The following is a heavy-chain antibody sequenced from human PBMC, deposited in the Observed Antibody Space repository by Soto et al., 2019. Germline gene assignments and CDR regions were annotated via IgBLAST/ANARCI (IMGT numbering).Heavy chain of an antibody. V-gene: IGHV3-23*01. J-gene: IGHJ4*02. CDR3: AQIIPAAGTGY. D-gene: IGHD6-13*01. Sequence: EVQLLESGGDLVQPGGSLRLSCAASGFTFSSYGMSWVRQAPGKGLEWVSSISGNGGSTYYADSVKGRFTISRDNSKNTLYLQMNSLRAEDTAVYYCAQIIPAAGTGYWGQGTLVTVSS. CDR1: GFTFSSYG. CDR2: ISGNGGST.